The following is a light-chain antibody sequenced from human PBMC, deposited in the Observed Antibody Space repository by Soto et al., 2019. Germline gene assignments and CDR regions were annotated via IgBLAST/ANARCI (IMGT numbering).Light chain of an antibody. J-gene: IGKJ1*01. CDR3: CQYNGYYRT. CDR2: DAS. Sequence: DIQMTQSPFTLSASVGDRVTITCRASQTISGWLAWYQQKPGKAPKLLIFDASTLESGVPSRFSGSGSGTTFTLTITSLQADDFATYYGCQYNGYYRTFGQGTKVDIK. CDR1: QTISGW. V-gene: IGKV1-5*01.